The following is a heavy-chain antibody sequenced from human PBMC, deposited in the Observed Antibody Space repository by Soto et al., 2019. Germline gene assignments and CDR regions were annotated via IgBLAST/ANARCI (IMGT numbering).Heavy chain of an antibody. Sequence: QLQLQESGPGLVKPSETLSLTCTVSGGSISSSSYYWGWIRQPPGKGLEWIGSIYYSGSTYYNPSLMSRVTISVDTSKNQFSLKLSSVTAADTAVYYCARHDLCCSGGSCYNDAFDIWGQGTMVTVSS. J-gene: IGHJ3*02. V-gene: IGHV4-39*01. CDR3: ARHDLCCSGGSCYNDAFDI. D-gene: IGHD2-15*01. CDR2: IYYSGST. CDR1: GGSISSSSYY.